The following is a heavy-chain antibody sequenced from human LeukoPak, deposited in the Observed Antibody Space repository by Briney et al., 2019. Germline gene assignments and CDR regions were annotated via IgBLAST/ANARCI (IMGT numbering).Heavy chain of an antibody. CDR2: VYYSGST. V-gene: IGHV4-39*01. Sequence: SETLSLTCTVSGGSISSSSYHWGWIRQPPGKGLEWIGSVYYSGSTYNNPSLKSRVTIPVDTSKKQFSLKMSSVTAADTAVYYCARLRVGATGYFDSWGQGTLVTVSS. J-gene: IGHJ4*02. CDR1: GGSISSSSYH. D-gene: IGHD1-26*01. CDR3: ARLRVGATGYFDS.